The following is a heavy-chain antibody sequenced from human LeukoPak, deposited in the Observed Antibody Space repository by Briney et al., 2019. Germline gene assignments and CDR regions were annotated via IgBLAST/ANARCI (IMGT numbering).Heavy chain of an antibody. CDR3: ASLVVPAANLDY. D-gene: IGHD2-2*01. Sequence: GSSVKVSCKASGYTFTGYYMHWVRQAPGQGHEGMGWINPNSGGTNYAQKFQGRVTMTRDTSISTAYMELSRLRSDDTAVYYCASLVVPAANLDYWGQGTLVTVSS. CDR1: GYTFTGYY. V-gene: IGHV1-2*02. J-gene: IGHJ4*02. CDR2: INPNSGGT.